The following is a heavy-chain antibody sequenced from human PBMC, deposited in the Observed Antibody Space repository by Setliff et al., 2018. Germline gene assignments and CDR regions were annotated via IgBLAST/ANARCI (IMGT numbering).Heavy chain of an antibody. Sequence: GGSLRLSCAASGFTFSSYGMHWVRQAPGKGLEWVAFIRYDGSNKYYADSVKGRFTISRDNAKNSLYLQMNSLRAEDTAVYYCGSLYYDSSDYEYFQHWGQGTLVTVSS. V-gene: IGHV3-30*02. J-gene: IGHJ1*01. D-gene: IGHD3-22*01. CDR1: GFTFSSYG. CDR2: IRYDGSNK. CDR3: GSLYYDSSDYEYFQH.